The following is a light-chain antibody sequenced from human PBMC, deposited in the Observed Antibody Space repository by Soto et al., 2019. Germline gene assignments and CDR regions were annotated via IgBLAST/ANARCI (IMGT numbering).Light chain of an antibody. J-gene: IGLJ3*02. CDR3: CSSAGTYTSV. V-gene: IGLV2-11*01. Sequence: QSALTQPRSVSGSPGQSVTISCTGTSSDVGGYKYVSWYQQHPGKAPKLIIYDVSKRPSGVPDRFSGSKSGNTASLTISGLQAEDEADYYCCSSAGTYTSVFGGGTKLTVL. CDR1: SSDVGGYKY. CDR2: DVS.